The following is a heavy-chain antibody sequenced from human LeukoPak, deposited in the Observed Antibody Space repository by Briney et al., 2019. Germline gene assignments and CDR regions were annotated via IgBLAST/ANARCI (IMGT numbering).Heavy chain of an antibody. CDR2: INHSGST. D-gene: IGHD3-10*01. J-gene: IGHJ5*02. Sequence: SETLSLTCAIYGGSFSGYYWSWIRQPPGKGLQWIGEINHSGSTNYNPSLKSRVTISVDTSKNQFSLKLSSVTAADTAVYYCARLGPAYGSGSYQWFDPWGQGTLVTFSS. V-gene: IGHV4-34*01. CDR3: ARLGPAYGSGSYQWFDP. CDR1: GGSFSGYY.